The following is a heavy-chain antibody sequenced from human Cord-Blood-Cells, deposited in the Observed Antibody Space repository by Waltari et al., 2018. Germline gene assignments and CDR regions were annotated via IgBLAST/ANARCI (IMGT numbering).Heavy chain of an antibody. Sequence: VQLVQPGAAAKKPGASLKVSCTAPGDHFTGYYIHLLRQAPGQGLEWMGWINPNSGGTNDAQKFQGWVTMTRDTSISTAYMELSRLRSDDTAVYYCARGDPNYFDYWGQGTLVTVSS. CDR2: INPNSGGT. V-gene: IGHV1-2*04. CDR3: ARGDPNYFDY. CDR1: GDHFTGYY. J-gene: IGHJ4*02.